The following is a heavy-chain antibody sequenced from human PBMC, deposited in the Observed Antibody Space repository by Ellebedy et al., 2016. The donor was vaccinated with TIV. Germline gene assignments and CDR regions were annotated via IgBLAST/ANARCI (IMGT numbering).Heavy chain of an antibody. CDR2: IYYSGST. D-gene: IGHD5-18*01. Sequence: GSLRLXCTVSGGSVSSGSFYWSWIRQPPGKGLEWIGYIYYSGSTNYNPSLKSRVTISVDTSKNQFSLKLSSVTAADTAVYYCARDLYSYGPKRDYYYMDVWGKGTTVTVSS. CDR3: ARDLYSYGPKRDYYYMDV. CDR1: GGSVSSGSFY. V-gene: IGHV4-61*01. J-gene: IGHJ6*03.